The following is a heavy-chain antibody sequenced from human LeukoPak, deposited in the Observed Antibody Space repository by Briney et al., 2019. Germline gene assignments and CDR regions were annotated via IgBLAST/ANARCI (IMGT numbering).Heavy chain of an antibody. CDR3: AKDLGEWQLDSVVEIDY. Sequence: PGGSLRLSCAASGFTFSSYWMSWVRQAPGKGLEWVANIKQDGSEKYYVDSVKGRFTISRDNAKNSLYLQMNSLRAEDTAVYYCAKDLGEWQLDSVVEIDYWGQGTLVTVSS. V-gene: IGHV3-7*03. CDR2: IKQDGSEK. CDR1: GFTFSSYW. J-gene: IGHJ4*02. D-gene: IGHD6-6*01.